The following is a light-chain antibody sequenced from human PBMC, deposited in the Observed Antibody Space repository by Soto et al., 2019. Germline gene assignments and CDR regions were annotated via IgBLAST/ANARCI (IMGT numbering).Light chain of an antibody. CDR2: GAS. CDR1: EAINNNF. Sequence: EIVLTQSPGALSVAPGETLSLSCRASEAINNNFVAWYQQRPGQVPRLLMDGASIRASGVPDRISGRRSGTGFILNIARVEAEDSAVYFWQQYYLSPLSFGGGTQV. CDR3: QQYYLSPLS. J-gene: IGKJ4*01. V-gene: IGKV3-20*01.